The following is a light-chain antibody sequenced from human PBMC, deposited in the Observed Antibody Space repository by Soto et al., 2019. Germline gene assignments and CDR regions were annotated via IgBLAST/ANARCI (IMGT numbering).Light chain of an antibody. J-gene: IGKJ4*01. CDR2: KAS. V-gene: IGKV1-5*03. CDR3: QQYNSYSLN. CDR1: QSISSW. Sequence: DIQMTQSPSTLSASVGDRVTITCRASQSISSWLAWYQQKPGKAPKFLIYKASNLEVGVPSRFSGSGSGTEFTLTISSLQPDDFATYYCQQYNSYSLNFCGGTKVEMK.